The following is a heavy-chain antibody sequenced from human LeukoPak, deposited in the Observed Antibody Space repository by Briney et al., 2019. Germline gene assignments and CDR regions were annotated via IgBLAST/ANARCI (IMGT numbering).Heavy chain of an antibody. CDR3: ARDALALIAVAGTGDY. CDR1: GYTFTSYG. CDR2: ISAYNGNT. V-gene: IGHV1-18*01. D-gene: IGHD6-19*01. Sequence: ASVKVSCKASGYTFTSYGISWVRQAPGQGLEWMGRISAYNGNTNYAQKLQGRVTMTTDTSTSTAYMELRSLRSDDTAVYYCARDALALIAVAGTGDYWGQGTLVTVSS. J-gene: IGHJ4*02.